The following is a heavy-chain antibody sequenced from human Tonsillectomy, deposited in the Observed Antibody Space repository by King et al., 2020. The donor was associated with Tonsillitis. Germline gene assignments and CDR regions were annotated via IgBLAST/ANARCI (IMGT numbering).Heavy chain of an antibody. V-gene: IGHV3-30-3*01. CDR1: GFTFNSYA. D-gene: IGHD6-19*01. CDR2: ISYDGSNN. CDR3: ASGSSTGWYDYYYYMDV. J-gene: IGHJ6*03. Sequence: VQLVESGGGVVQPGRSLRLSCAASGFTFNSYAMHWVRQTPGKGLEWVALISYDGSNNYYADSVKGRFTISGDNSKNTLSLQMNSLRAEDTAVYYCASGSSTGWYDYYYYMDVWGKGTTVTVSS.